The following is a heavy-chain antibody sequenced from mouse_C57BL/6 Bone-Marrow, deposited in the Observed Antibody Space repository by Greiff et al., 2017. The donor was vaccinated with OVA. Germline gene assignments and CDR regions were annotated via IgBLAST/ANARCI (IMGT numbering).Heavy chain of an antibody. D-gene: IGHD1-1*01. Sequence: EVQLKQSGPELVKPGDSVKISCKASGYSFTGYFMNWVMQSHGKSLEWIGRINPYNGDTFYNQKFKGKATLTVDKSSSTAHMELRSLTSEDSAVYYCARRATVDYYAMDYWGQGTSVTVSS. CDR3: ARRATVDYYAMDY. CDR2: INPYNGDT. J-gene: IGHJ4*01. V-gene: IGHV1-20*01. CDR1: GYSFTGYF.